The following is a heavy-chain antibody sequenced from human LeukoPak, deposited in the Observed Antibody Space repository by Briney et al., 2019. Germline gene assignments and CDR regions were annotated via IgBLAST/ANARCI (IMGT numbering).Heavy chain of an antibody. Sequence: SETLSLTCAVYGGSFSGYYWSWIRQPPGKGLEWIGYIYYSGSTNYNPSLKSRVTISVDTSKNQFSLKLSSVTAADTAVYYCARGAPCSGGSCYSDWFDPWGQGTLVTVSS. CDR3: ARGAPCSGGSCYSDWFDP. CDR2: IYYSGST. V-gene: IGHV4-59*01. J-gene: IGHJ5*02. D-gene: IGHD2-15*01. CDR1: GGSFSGYY.